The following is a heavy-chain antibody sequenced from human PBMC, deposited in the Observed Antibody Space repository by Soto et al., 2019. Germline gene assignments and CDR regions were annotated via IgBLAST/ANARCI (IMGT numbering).Heavy chain of an antibody. CDR2: ISSSSSTI. J-gene: IGHJ6*02. CDR3: ARDHVLLWFGELPADTYYYYYGMDV. Sequence: GSLRLSCAASGFTFSSYSMNWVRQAPGKGLEWVSYISSSSSTIYYADSVKGRFTISRDNAKNSLYLQMNSLRDEDTAVYYCARDHVLLWFGELPADTYYYYYGMDVWGQGTTVTVSS. CDR1: GFTFSSYS. V-gene: IGHV3-48*02. D-gene: IGHD3-10*01.